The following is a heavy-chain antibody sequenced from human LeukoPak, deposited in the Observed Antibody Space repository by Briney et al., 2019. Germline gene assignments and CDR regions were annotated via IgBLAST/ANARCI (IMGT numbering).Heavy chain of an antibody. D-gene: IGHD3-9*01. Sequence: PGGSLRLSCAASGFTFSSYAMHWVRQAPGKGLEWVSVIYSGGSTYYADSVKGRFTISRDNSKNTLYLQMNSLRAEDTAVYYCARDRGPYHDILTGYYTPGWFDPWGQGTLVTVSS. V-gene: IGHV3-53*01. J-gene: IGHJ5*02. CDR3: ARDRGPYHDILTGYYTPGWFDP. CDR1: GFTFSSYA. CDR2: IYSGGST.